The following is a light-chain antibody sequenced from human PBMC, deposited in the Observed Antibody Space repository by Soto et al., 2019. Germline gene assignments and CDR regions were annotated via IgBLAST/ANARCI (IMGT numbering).Light chain of an antibody. V-gene: IGKV3-20*01. CDR2: CAS. J-gene: IGKJ1*01. CDR3: QQYSRSPWT. Sequence: EIVLTQSPGSLSLSPGDRATLSYRATQTVSDNNLAWYQHRPGQAPRVLIYCASSRVTGIPERFSGSGSGTVFTLTITRLEPEDFAVYSRQQYSRSPWTFGQGTKLQIK. CDR1: QTVSDNN.